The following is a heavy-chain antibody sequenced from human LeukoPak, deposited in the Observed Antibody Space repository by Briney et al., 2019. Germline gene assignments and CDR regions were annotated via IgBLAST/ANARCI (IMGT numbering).Heavy chain of an antibody. CDR1: GFTFSSYG. D-gene: IGHD2-15*01. V-gene: IGHV3-33*06. CDR2: IWYDGSNK. Sequence: PGGSLRLSCAASGFTFSSYGMHWVRQAPGKGLEWVAVIWYDGSNKYYADSVKGRFTISRDNSKNTLYLQMNSLRAEDTAVYYCAKGGVGYGSYYYMDVWGKGTTVTVSS. J-gene: IGHJ6*03. CDR3: AKGGVGYGSYYYMDV.